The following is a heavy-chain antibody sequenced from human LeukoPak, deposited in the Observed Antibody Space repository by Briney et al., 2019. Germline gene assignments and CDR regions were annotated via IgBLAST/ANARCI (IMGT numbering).Heavy chain of an antibody. Sequence: SETLSLTCTVSGGSISSSSYYWGWIRQPPGKGLEWIGTMYYTGTTYSNPSLKSRVTISVDPSNNQFSLKLSSVTAADTAVYYCARGSTTMVRGLIITSWFDPWGQGTLVTVSS. CDR3: ARGSTTMVRGLIITSWFDP. D-gene: IGHD3-10*01. CDR1: GGSISSSSYY. V-gene: IGHV4-39*01. CDR2: MYYTGTT. J-gene: IGHJ5*02.